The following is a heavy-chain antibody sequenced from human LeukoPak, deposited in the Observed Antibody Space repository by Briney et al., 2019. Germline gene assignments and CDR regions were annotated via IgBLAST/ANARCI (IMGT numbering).Heavy chain of an antibody. CDR3: TRGSIAYYYMDF. J-gene: IGHJ6*03. V-gene: IGHV4-59*01. Sequence: SETLFLTCTVSGGSMSSYYWSWIRQPPGKGLEWIGYISYSGSTNYNPSLKSRVTISVDTSKNQFSLKLSSVTAADTAVYYCTRGSIAYYYMDFWGKGTTATISS. D-gene: IGHD3-22*01. CDR1: GGSMSSYY. CDR2: ISYSGST.